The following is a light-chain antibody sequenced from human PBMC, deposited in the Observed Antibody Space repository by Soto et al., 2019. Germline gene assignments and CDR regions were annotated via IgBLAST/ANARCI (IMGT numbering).Light chain of an antibody. CDR1: QSLSDN. J-gene: IGKJ1*01. CDR2: RAS. Sequence: IVMTQSPDTLAVSPGETVTLSCRASQSLSDNVAWYQQKTGQPPRLLIFRASTRASGIPARFSGGGSGTEFTLTISRLQYEDFAVYYCQQYGNLPPWTFGPGTRVDIK. CDR3: QQYGNLPPWT. V-gene: IGKV3-15*01.